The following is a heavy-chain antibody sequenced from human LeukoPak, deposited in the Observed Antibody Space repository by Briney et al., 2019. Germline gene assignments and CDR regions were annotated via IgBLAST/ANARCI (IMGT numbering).Heavy chain of an antibody. CDR3: ASSGSSWYWLFDY. J-gene: IGHJ4*02. Sequence: GGSLRLSCAASGFTFSSYSMNWVRQAPGKGLEWVSSISSSSSYIYYADSVKGRFTISRDNAKNSLYLQMNSLRAEDTAVYYCASSGSSWYWLFDYWGQGTLVTVSS. D-gene: IGHD6-13*01. CDR1: GFTFSSYS. V-gene: IGHV3-21*01. CDR2: ISSSSSYI.